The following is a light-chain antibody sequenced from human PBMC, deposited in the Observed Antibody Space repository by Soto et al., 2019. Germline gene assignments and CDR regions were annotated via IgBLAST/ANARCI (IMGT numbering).Light chain of an antibody. CDR1: QSISRQ. J-gene: IGKJ1*01. V-gene: IGKV1-5*03. Sequence: DIQMTQSPSTLSASVGDRVSITCRASQSISRQLAWYQQKPGKAPNLLIYQASYLETGVPSRFTGSGSGTEFSLTISSLKPDDLAAYYCQQYQSYWTFGQGTKVEVK. CDR3: QQYQSYWT. CDR2: QAS.